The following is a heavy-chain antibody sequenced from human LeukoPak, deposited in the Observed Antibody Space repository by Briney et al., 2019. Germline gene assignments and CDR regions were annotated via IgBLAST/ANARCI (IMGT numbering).Heavy chain of an antibody. J-gene: IGHJ3*02. CDR3: ARLMVRGVISAFDI. CDR2: IYYIGST. D-gene: IGHD3-10*01. V-gene: IGHV4-59*08. CDR1: GGSISSYY. Sequence: SETLSLTCTVSGGSISSYYWTWIRQPPGKGLEWIGYIYYIGSTNYNPSLKSRVTISVDTSKNQFSLKLSSVTAADTAVYYCARLMVRGVISAFDIWGQGTMVTVSS.